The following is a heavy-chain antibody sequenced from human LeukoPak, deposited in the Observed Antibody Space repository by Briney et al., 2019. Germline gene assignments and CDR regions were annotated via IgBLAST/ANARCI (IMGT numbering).Heavy chain of an antibody. CDR2: ISSSSSYI. Sequence: GGSLRLSCAASGFTFSSYSMNWVRQAPGKGLEWVSSISSSSSYIYYADSVKGRFTISRDNAKNSLYLQMNSLRAEDTAVYYCARDQGLGYSYGWGEFDYWGQGTLVTVSS. V-gene: IGHV3-21*01. J-gene: IGHJ4*02. CDR3: ARDQGLGYSYGWGEFDY. D-gene: IGHD5-18*01. CDR1: GFTFSSYS.